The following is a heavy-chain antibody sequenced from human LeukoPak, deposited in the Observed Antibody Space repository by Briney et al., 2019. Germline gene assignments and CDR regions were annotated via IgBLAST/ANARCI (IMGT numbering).Heavy chain of an antibody. Sequence: SQTLSLTCTVSGGSISSGSYYWSWIRQPAGKGLEWIGRIYTSGSTNYNPSLKSRVTISVDTSKNQFSLKLSSVTAADTAVYYCARDFGGSYYMGFYYFDYWGQGTLVTVSS. J-gene: IGHJ4*02. D-gene: IGHD1-26*01. CDR2: IYTSGST. CDR3: ARDFGGSYYMGFYYFDY. CDR1: GGSISSGSYY. V-gene: IGHV4-61*02.